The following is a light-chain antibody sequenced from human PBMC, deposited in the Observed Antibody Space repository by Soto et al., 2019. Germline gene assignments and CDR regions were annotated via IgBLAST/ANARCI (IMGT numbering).Light chain of an antibody. Sequence: DIQMTQSPTTLSASVGDRVTITCRASQSTGGWLAWFQQKPGKAPKLLIYDASNLETGVPRRFSGSGTETDFTLTISGLQPDDFASYYCLQYNSYPYTFGQGTKLEIK. CDR1: QSTGGW. CDR2: DAS. CDR3: LQYNSYPYT. V-gene: IGKV1-5*01. J-gene: IGKJ2*01.